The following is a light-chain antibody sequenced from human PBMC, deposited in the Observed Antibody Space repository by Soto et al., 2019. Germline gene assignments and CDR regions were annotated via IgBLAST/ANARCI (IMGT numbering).Light chain of an antibody. Sequence: EIVLTQSPGTLSLSPGERATLSCRASQSVSNSFLAWYQQKPGQTPRLLIHGASRRASGISDRFSGSGSGTDFTLTISRLEPEDSALYYCQQYGGSPFTFGPGTTVDI. CDR1: QSVSNSF. J-gene: IGKJ3*01. CDR2: GAS. V-gene: IGKV3-20*01. CDR3: QQYGGSPFT.